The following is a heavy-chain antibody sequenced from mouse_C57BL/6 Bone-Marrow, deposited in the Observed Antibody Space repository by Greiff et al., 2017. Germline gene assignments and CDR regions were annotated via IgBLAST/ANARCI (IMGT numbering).Heavy chain of an antibody. V-gene: IGHV1-69*01. CDR2: IDPSDSYT. CDR1: GYTFTSYW. CDR3: ARDDYDYFDY. D-gene: IGHD2-4*01. Sequence: VQLQQPGAELVMPGASVKLSCKASGYTFTSYWMHWVKQRPGQGLEWIGEIDPSDSYTNYNQEFKGKSTLTVGKSSSTAYMQLSSLTSEDSAVYYCARDDYDYFDYWGQGTTLTVSS. J-gene: IGHJ2*01.